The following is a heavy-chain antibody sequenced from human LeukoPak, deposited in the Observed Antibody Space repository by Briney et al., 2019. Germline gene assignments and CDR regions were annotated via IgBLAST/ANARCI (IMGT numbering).Heavy chain of an antibody. V-gene: IGHV3-15*01. CDR1: GFTFSNAW. Sequence: PGGSLRLSCAASGFTFSNAWMSWVRQAPGKGLEWIGRIKSKTDGGTADYAAPVKGRFTISRDDSKNTLYLQMNSLKTEDTAVYYCTTDLKGVYDSSGYWPPLPRSSSFDYWGQGTLVTVSS. CDR2: IKSKTDGGTA. D-gene: IGHD3-22*01. CDR3: TTDLKGVYDSSGYWPPLPRSSSFDY. J-gene: IGHJ4*02.